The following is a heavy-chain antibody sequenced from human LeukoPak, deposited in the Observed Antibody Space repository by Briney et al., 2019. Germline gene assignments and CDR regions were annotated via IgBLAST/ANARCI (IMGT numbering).Heavy chain of an antibody. D-gene: IGHD3-22*01. V-gene: IGHV3-21*01. CDR2: ISSSSSYI. CDR3: VRETYYYGSSGYEVIGNFDY. J-gene: IGHJ4*02. CDR1: GFTFSSYS. Sequence: PGGSLRLSCAASGFTFSSYSMNWVRQAPGKGLEWVSSISSSSSYIYYADSVKGRFTISRDNSKNTLYLQMNSLRAEDTAVYYCVRETYYYGSSGYEVIGNFDYWGQGTLVAVSS.